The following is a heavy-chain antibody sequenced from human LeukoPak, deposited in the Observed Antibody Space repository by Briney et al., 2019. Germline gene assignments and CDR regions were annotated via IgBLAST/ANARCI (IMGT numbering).Heavy chain of an antibody. CDR3: AREEVTVTTKPFDY. CDR2: IIPIFGTA. J-gene: IGHJ4*02. D-gene: IGHD4-17*01. Sequence: ASVKVSCKASGGTLSSYAISWVRQAPGQGLEWMGRIIPIFGTANYAQKFQGRVTITTDESTSTAYMELSSLRSEDTAVYYCAREEVTVTTKPFDYWGQGTLVTVSS. V-gene: IGHV1-69*05. CDR1: GGTLSSYA.